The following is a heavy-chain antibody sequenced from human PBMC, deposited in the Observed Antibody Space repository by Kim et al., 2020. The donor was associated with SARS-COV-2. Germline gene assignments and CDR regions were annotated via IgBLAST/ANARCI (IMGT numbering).Heavy chain of an antibody. J-gene: IGHJ4*02. CDR2: IKQDGSER. CDR1: GFTFSGYW. Sequence: GGSLRLSCAASGFTFSGYWMSWVRQAPGKGLEWVASIKQDGSERYYLDSLKGRFTISRDNAKNSLSLQMNSLRAEDTAVYYCARANYFDYWGQGTLVTVSS. CDR3: ARANYFDY. V-gene: IGHV3-7*01.